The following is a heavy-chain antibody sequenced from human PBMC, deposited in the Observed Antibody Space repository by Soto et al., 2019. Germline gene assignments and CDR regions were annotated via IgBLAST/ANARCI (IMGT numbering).Heavy chain of an antibody. V-gene: IGHV4-34*01. J-gene: IGHJ5*02. CDR2: INHGGST. CDR3: ARTDIVTTNWFDP. Sequence: QVHLQQWGAGLLKPSETLSLTCAVYGESFIGYYWTWIRQSPGKGLEWIGEINHGGSTNYNTSLKSRVTISIDTSKSQFSLKLTSVTAADTSVYYCARTDIVTTNWFDPWGQGTLVTVSS. CDR1: GESFIGYY. D-gene: IGHD5-12*01.